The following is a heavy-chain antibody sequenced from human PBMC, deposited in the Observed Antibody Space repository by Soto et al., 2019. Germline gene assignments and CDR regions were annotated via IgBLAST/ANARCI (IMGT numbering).Heavy chain of an antibody. V-gene: IGHV3-74*01. CDR3: AREGGDIEVVQADSLAV. J-gene: IGHJ6*04. CDR2: INSDGSST. D-gene: IGHD2-2*01. Sequence: PGGSLRLSCAASGFTFSSYWMHWVRQAPGKGLVWVSRINSDGSSTSYADSVKGRFTISRDNAKNTLYLQMNSLRAEDTAVYYCAREGGDIEVVQADSLAVGGKGTTVTVSS. CDR1: GFTFSSYW.